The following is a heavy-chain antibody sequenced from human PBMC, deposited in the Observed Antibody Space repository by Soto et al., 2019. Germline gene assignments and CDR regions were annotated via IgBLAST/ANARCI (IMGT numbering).Heavy chain of an antibody. Sequence: SVKVSCKASGGTFSSYTISWVRQAPGQGLEWMGRIIPILGIANYAQKFQGRVTITADKSTSTAYMELSSLRSEDTAVYYCARARYYYDSSGYYPLDYWGQGTQVTVSS. CDR3: ARARYYYDSSGYYPLDY. J-gene: IGHJ4*02. CDR1: GGTFSSYT. D-gene: IGHD3-22*01. CDR2: IIPILGIA. V-gene: IGHV1-69*02.